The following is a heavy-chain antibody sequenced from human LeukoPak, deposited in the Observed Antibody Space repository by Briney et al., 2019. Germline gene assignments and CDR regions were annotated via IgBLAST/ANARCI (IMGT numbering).Heavy chain of an antibody. Sequence: GGSLRLSCAASGFTFSSYAMTWVRQAPGKGPEWVSAISGDGETTFYADSVKGRFSIARDNSKNTLYLQMNSLRAEDTAVYYCGKGRSMLGELSGDYWGQGTLVIVSS. CDR2: ISGDGETT. J-gene: IGHJ4*02. CDR1: GFTFSSYA. CDR3: GKGRSMLGELSGDY. V-gene: IGHV3-23*01. D-gene: IGHD3-10*02.